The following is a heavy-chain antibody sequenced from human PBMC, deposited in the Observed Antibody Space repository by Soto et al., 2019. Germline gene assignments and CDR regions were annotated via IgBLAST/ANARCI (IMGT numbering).Heavy chain of an antibody. V-gene: IGHV3-21*01. Sequence: PGGSLRLSCAASGFTFSSYSMNWVRQAPGKGLEWVSSISSSSSYIYYADSVKGRFTISRDNAKNSLYLQMNSLRAEDTAVYYCASSSVLFLEHKDEFDPWGQGTLVTVSS. D-gene: IGHD3-3*01. CDR2: ISSSSSYI. J-gene: IGHJ5*02. CDR3: ASSSVLFLEHKDEFDP. CDR1: GFTFSSYS.